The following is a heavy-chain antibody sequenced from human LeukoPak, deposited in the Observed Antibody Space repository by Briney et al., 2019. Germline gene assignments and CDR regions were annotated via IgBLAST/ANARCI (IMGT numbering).Heavy chain of an antibody. CDR1: GFVFSSYA. Sequence: GGSLRLSCAASGFVFSSYAMHWVRQAPGKGLEYISLISSQGGTTYYANSVKGRFAISRDNSKNTLYLQMGNLRNEDMAVYYCARAEGYSFPFDFWGQGTLVTVSS. V-gene: IGHV3-64*01. D-gene: IGHD5-18*01. J-gene: IGHJ4*02. CDR2: ISSQGGTT. CDR3: ARAEGYSFPFDF.